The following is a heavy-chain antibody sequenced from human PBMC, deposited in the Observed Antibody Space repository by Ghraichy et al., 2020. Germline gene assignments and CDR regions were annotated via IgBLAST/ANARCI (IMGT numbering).Heavy chain of an antibody. J-gene: IGHJ6*02. CDR1: GFTFSSYW. V-gene: IGHV3-7*01. D-gene: IGHD1-1*01. Sequence: GGSLRLSCAASGFTFSSYWMSWVRQAPGKGLEWVANIKQDGSEKYYVDSVKGRFTISRDNAKNSLYLQMNSLRAEDTAVYYCARDQSDDRGWYYYGMDVWGQGTTVTVSS. CDR3: ARDQSDDRGWYYYGMDV. CDR2: IKQDGSEK.